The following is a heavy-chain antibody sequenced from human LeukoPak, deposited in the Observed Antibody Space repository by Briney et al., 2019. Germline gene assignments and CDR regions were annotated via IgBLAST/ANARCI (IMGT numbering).Heavy chain of an antibody. CDR1: GFTFGDYY. V-gene: IGHV3-11*04. J-gene: IGHJ4*02. CDR3: ARDQVSIAGTGIDY. D-gene: IGHD6-13*01. CDR2: ISSSGNSI. Sequence: GGSLRLSCAASGFTFGDYYMSWIRQAPGKGLEWVSYISSSGNSISYADSVKGRYTISRDNAKNSLFLQMNSLRAEDTAVYYCARDQVSIAGTGIDYWGQGTLVTVSS.